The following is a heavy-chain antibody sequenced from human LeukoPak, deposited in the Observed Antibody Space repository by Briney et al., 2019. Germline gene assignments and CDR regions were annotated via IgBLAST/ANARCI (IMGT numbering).Heavy chain of an antibody. V-gene: IGHV3-74*01. Sequence: GGSLRLSCTASKFTFSSYWMHWVRQAPGKGLVWVSLNNSDGTTTTYADSVKGRFTISRDNAKNTLYLQMNSLRAEDTAVYYCATSSSGWYGDWGQGTLVTVSS. CDR3: ATSSSGWYGD. D-gene: IGHD6-19*01. CDR1: KFTFSSYW. CDR2: NNSDGTTT. J-gene: IGHJ4*02.